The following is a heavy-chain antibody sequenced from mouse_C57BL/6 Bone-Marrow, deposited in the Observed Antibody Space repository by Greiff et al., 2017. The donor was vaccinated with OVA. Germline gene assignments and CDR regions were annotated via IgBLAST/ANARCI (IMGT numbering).Heavy chain of an antibody. CDR3: AIWDVWYFDV. Sequence: VKLQESGAELVKPGASVKVSCKASGYTFTSYWMHWVKQRPGQGLEWIGRIHPSDSDTNYNQKFKGKATLTVDKSSSTAYMQLSSLTSEDSAVYYCAIWDVWYFDVWGTGTTVTVSS. J-gene: IGHJ1*03. V-gene: IGHV1-74*01. CDR1: GYTFTSYW. CDR2: IHPSDSDT. D-gene: IGHD4-1*01.